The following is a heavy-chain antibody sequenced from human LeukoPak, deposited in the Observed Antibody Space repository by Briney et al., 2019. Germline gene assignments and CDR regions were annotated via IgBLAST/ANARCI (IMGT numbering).Heavy chain of an antibody. CDR1: GYTFTGYF. Sequence: ASMKVSCKTSGYTFTGYFLHWVRQAPGQGLEWMGWINPNSGGTNYAQKFQGRVTMTRDTSISTAYMELSRLRSDDTAVYYCARAPTTVTISLDYWGQGTLVTVSS. CDR2: INPNSGGT. D-gene: IGHD4-17*01. CDR3: ARAPTTVTISLDY. J-gene: IGHJ4*02. V-gene: IGHV1-2*02.